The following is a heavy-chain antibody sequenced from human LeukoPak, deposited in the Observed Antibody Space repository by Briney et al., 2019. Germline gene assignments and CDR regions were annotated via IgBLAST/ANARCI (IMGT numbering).Heavy chain of an antibody. J-gene: IGHJ4*02. CDR3: AKLWDSGTYFYFDY. Sequence: PGRSLRLSCAASGFTFSRHALHWVRQAPGKGLEWVATISYDGANKYYADSVKGRFTISRDNSKNTLHLQVNSLRAEDTAAYYCAKLWDSGTYFYFDYWGQGTLVTVSS. D-gene: IGHD1-26*01. CDR1: GFTFSRHA. V-gene: IGHV3-30-3*02. CDR2: ISYDGANK.